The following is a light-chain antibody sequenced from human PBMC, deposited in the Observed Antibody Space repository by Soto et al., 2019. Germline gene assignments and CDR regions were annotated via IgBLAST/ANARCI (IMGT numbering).Light chain of an antibody. CDR2: GAS. CDR3: QQYSSSSWT. CDR1: QSVSSSY. Sequence: EIVLTQSPGTLSLSPGERATLSCRASQSVSSSYLAWYQQKPGQAPRLLIYGASSRATGIPDRFSGSGSGTDFTLTISRLEPEDFSVYYSQQYSSSSWTCRQGTQVEVK. V-gene: IGKV3-20*01. J-gene: IGKJ1*01.